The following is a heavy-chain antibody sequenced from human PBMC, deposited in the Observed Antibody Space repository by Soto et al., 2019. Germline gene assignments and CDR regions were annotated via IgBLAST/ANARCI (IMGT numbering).Heavy chain of an antibody. CDR1: GFTFSSYA. D-gene: IGHD3-10*01. CDR2: ISSNGGST. V-gene: IGHV3-64D*06. J-gene: IGHJ4*02. CDR3: VSGSGSYYNQASDY. Sequence: GGSLRLSCSASGFTFSSYAMHWGRQAPGKGLEYVSAISSNGGSTYYADSVKGRFTISRDNSKNTLYLQMSSLRAEDTAVYYCVSGSGSYYNQASDYWGQGTLVTVSS.